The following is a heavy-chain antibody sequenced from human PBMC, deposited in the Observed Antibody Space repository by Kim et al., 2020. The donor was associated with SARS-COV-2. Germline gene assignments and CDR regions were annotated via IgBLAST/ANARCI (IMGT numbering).Heavy chain of an antibody. D-gene: IGHD1-1*01. J-gene: IGHJ4*02. Sequence: AASVKGRCTMSGDNSKNTLYLQMNGLRAEDTAVYYCAKDCERGGGLFDYWGQGTLVTVSS. V-gene: IGHV3-23*01. CDR3: AKDCERGGGLFDY.